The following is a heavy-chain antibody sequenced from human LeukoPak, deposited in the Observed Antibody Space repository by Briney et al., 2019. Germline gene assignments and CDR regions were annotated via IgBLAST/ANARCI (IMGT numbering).Heavy chain of an antibody. Sequence: GGSLRLSCAASGFTFSSYAMHWVRQAPGKGLEWVAVISSDGNNKYYADSVKGRFTISRDNSKNTLYLLMNSLRTEDTAVYYCPRDLGGNYGTFDYWGQGTLVTISS. CDR3: PRDLGGNYGTFDY. CDR1: GFTFSSYA. V-gene: IGHV3-30-3*01. CDR2: ISSDGNNK. D-gene: IGHD1-26*01. J-gene: IGHJ4*02.